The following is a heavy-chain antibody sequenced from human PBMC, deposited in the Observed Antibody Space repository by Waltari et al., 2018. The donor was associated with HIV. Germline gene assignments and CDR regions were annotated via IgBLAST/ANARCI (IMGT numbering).Heavy chain of an antibody. CDR2: SRGNGDHT. Sequence: EVQLLESGGGLVQPGQSLRISCTVSGFSFVTYAMSWVRQALGKGLEWVSASRGNGDHTFYADSVKGRFTISRDNSKRTLYLQMNSLRAEDTALYYCARHSSSHPYYYAMDVWGQGTTVTVSS. V-gene: IGHV3-23*01. D-gene: IGHD6-13*01. CDR1: GFSFVTYA. CDR3: ARHSSSHPYYYAMDV. J-gene: IGHJ6*02.